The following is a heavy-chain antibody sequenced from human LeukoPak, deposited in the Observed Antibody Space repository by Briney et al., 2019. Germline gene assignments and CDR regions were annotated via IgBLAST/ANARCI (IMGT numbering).Heavy chain of an antibody. CDR2: ISSSSKI. CDR3: ARSANPGVHDFDP. V-gene: IGHV3-48*02. Sequence: GGPLSLSCTASGFAFSSYAMAWVRQAPGKGLEWLSYISSSSKINYADSVKGRFTISRDNAKNSLYLQMISLRDEDTAVYYCARSANPGVHDFDPWGQGTLVTVSS. J-gene: IGHJ5*02. D-gene: IGHD6-6*01. CDR1: GFAFSSYA.